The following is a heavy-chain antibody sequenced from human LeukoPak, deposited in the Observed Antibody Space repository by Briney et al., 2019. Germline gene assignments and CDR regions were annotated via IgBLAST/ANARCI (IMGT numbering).Heavy chain of an antibody. V-gene: IGHV3-21*01. J-gene: IGHJ4*02. Sequence: GGSLRLSCAASGFTFSSYSMNWVRQAPGKGLEWVSSISSSSSYIYYADSVKGRFTISRDNAKNSLYLQTNSLRAEDTAVYYCAKERAARSYFDYWAREPWSPSPQ. CDR3: AKERAARSYFDY. D-gene: IGHD6-6*01. CDR1: GFTFSSYS. CDR2: ISSSSSYI.